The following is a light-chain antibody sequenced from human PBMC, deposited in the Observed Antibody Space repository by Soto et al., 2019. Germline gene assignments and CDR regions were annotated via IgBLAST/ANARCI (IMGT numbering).Light chain of an antibody. J-gene: IGKJ1*01. V-gene: IGKV3D-20*02. CDR1: QSVSSSY. CDR3: HQRQSWPRT. CDR2: LAP. Sequence: EIVLTQSPGTLSLSPGERATLSCRASQSVSSSYLAWYQHKPGQAPRLLIYLAPNRAAGVPARFSGSGSGTDFTLTISDVEPEDFAVYYCHQRQSWPRTFGQGTKVE.